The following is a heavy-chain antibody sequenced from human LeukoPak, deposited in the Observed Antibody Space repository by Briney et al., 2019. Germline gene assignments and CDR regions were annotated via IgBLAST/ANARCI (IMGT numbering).Heavy chain of an antibody. Sequence: GGSLRLSCAASGFTFSSYWMSWVRQAPGKGLEWVANIKQDGSEKYYVDSVKGRFTISRDNSKNTLDLQMNSLRGEDTAVYYCAKRGGDPLLLKNYFDYWGQGTLVTVSS. CDR3: AKRGGDPLLLKNYFDY. CDR2: IKQDGSEK. V-gene: IGHV3-7*01. J-gene: IGHJ4*02. CDR1: GFTFSSYW. D-gene: IGHD3-16*01.